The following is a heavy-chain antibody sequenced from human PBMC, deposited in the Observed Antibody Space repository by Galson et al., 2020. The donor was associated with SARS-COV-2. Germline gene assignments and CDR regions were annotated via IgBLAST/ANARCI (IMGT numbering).Heavy chain of an antibody. Sequence: GESLKISCAASGFTFSNAWMSWVRQAPGKGLEWVGRIKSKTDGGTTDYAAPVKGRFTISRDDSKNTLYLQMNSLKTEDTAVYYCTTVSSWAGYCSSTSCYRDYYYGMDVWGQGTTVTVSS. CDR2: IKSKTDGGTT. CDR3: TTVSSWAGYCSSTSCYRDYYYGMDV. D-gene: IGHD2-2*01. CDR1: GFTFSNAW. V-gene: IGHV3-15*01. J-gene: IGHJ6*02.